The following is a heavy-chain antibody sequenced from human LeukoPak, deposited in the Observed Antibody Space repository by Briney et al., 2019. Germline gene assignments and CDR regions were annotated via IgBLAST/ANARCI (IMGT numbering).Heavy chain of an antibody. CDR3: ARDPGYCSGGSCPRYYYYYYGMGV. Sequence: GASVKVSCKASGYTFTSYYMHWVRQAPGQGLEWMGIINPSGGSTSYAQKFQGRVTMTRDTSTSTVYMELSSLRSEDTAVYYCARDPGYCSGGSCPRYYYYYYGMGVWGQGTTVTVSS. CDR1: GYTFTSYY. CDR2: INPSGGST. J-gene: IGHJ6*02. D-gene: IGHD2-15*01. V-gene: IGHV1-46*01.